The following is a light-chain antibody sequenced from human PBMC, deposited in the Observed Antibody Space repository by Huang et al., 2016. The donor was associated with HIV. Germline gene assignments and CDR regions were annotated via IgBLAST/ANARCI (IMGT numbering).Light chain of an antibody. J-gene: IGKJ5*01. CDR3: QQYGSSPIT. CDR2: SAS. V-gene: IGKV3-20*01. Sequence: EIVLTQSPGTLSLSPGERATLPCRASQSISNNYLAWDQQRPGQAPRLLIFSASSRATDIPDRFSGSGSGTDFTLTISRLRPEDFVVYYCQQYGSSPITFGQGTRLEIK. CDR1: QSISNNY.